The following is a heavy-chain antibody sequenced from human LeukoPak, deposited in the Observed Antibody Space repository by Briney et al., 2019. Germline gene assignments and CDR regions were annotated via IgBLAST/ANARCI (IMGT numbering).Heavy chain of an antibody. D-gene: IGHD3-22*01. CDR3: ARVPRGLYYDSSGYYGFDY. Sequence: ASVKVSCKASGYTFTSYGISWVRQAPGQGLEWMGWVSAYNGNTNYAQKLQGRVTMTTDTSTSTAYMELRSLRSDDTAVYYCARVPRGLYYDSSGYYGFDYWGQGTLVTVSS. J-gene: IGHJ4*02. CDR1: GYTFTSYG. CDR2: VSAYNGNT. V-gene: IGHV1-18*01.